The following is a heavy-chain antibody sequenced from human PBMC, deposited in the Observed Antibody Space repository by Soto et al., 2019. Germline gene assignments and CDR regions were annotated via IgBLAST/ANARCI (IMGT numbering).Heavy chain of an antibody. D-gene: IGHD1-1*01. V-gene: IGHV3-53*01. CDR3: ARDGRDGFPLDY. CDR1: GFSVSSHH. CDR2: MYSGGSI. J-gene: IGHJ4*02. Sequence: EVQLVESGGGLIQPGGSLRLSCAASGFSVSSHHMSWVRQAPGKGLEWVSVMYSGGSIYYADPVKGRCTISRDNSKNMLYLQMDNLRADDTAVYYCARDGRDGFPLDYWGQGTLVTVSS.